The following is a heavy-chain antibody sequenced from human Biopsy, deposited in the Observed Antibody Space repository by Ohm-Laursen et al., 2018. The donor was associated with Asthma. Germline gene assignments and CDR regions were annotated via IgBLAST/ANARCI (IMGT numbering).Heavy chain of an antibody. Sequence: SLRLSCAASGFKFDEYTMHWVRQAPGKGLEWVSVISWNSGHIAYADSVKGRFTISRDTAKNSLYLQMNNLRVEDTAFYYCARDFGAGDSDGDDLILTHYYGMDVWGQGTTVTVSS. J-gene: IGHJ6*02. CDR1: GFKFDEYT. D-gene: IGHD4-17*01. V-gene: IGHV3-9*01. CDR3: ARDFGAGDSDGDDLILTHYYGMDV. CDR2: ISWNSGHI.